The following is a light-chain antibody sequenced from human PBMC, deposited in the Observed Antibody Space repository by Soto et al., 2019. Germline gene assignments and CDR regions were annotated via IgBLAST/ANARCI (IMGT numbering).Light chain of an antibody. CDR1: NIERKS. CDR3: QVWDTTSDHVV. CDR2: YDN. J-gene: IGLJ2*01. V-gene: IGLV3-21*04. Sequence: SYVLTQPPSVSVAPGKTARITCGGDNIERKSVHWYQQKPGQAPVLVIYYDNDRPSGIPERFSGSNSGSTATLTISRVEAGDEADYYCQVWDTTSDHVVFGGGTKLTVL.